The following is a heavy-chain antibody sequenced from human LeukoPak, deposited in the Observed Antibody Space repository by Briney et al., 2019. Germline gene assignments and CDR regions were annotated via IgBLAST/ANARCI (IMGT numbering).Heavy chain of an antibody. CDR2: IKQDGSEK. Sequence: GGSLRLSCAASGFTFSNYWLTWVRQAPGQGLEWVANIKQDGSEKHYVDSVKGRFTISRDNAKNSLYLQMNSLRAENTAVYYCARGGHRQKEFWGQGTLVTVSS. J-gene: IGHJ4*02. CDR3: ARGGHRQKEF. D-gene: IGHD3-10*01. V-gene: IGHV3-7*01. CDR1: GFTFSNYW.